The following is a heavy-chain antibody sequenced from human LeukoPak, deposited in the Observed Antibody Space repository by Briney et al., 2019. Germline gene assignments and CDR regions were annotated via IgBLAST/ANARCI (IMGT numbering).Heavy chain of an antibody. CDR3: ASELLGSFDL. CDR1: GGSISSSSYY. Sequence: RSSETLSLTCTVSGGSISSSSYYWGWIRQPPGKGLEWIGSIYYSGSTYYNPSLKSRVTISVDTSKNQFSLKLSSVTAADTAVYYCASELLGSFDLWGRGTLVTVSS. CDR2: IYYSGST. D-gene: IGHD1-7*01. J-gene: IGHJ2*01. V-gene: IGHV4-39*01.